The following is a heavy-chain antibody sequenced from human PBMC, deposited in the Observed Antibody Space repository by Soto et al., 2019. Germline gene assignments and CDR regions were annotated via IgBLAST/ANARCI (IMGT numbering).Heavy chain of an antibody. J-gene: IGHJ5*02. CDR2: INHSGST. V-gene: IGHV4-34*01. D-gene: IGHD3-10*01. CDR3: ARRRGPMVRGVIITANWFDP. Sequence: QVQLQQWGAGLLKPSETLSLTCAVYGGSFSGYYWSWIRQPPGKGLEWIGEINHSGSTNYNPSLKSRVTISVDKSKNQFSLKLSSVTAADTAVYYCARRRGPMVRGVIITANWFDPWGQGTLVTVSS. CDR1: GGSFSGYY.